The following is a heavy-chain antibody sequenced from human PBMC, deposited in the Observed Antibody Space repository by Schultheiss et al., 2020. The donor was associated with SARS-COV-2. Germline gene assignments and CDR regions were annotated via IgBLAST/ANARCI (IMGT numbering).Heavy chain of an antibody. V-gene: IGHV3-66*01. CDR3: ARFAVVVAATRYAFDI. CDR2: IYSGGST. CDR1: GFTFSDYY. D-gene: IGHD2-15*01. Sequence: GGSLRLSCAASGFTFSDYYMSWVRQAPGKGLEWVSVIYSGGSTYYADSVKGRFTISRDNSKNTLYLQMNSLRAEDTAVYYCARFAVVVAATRYAFDIWGQGTMVTVSS. J-gene: IGHJ3*02.